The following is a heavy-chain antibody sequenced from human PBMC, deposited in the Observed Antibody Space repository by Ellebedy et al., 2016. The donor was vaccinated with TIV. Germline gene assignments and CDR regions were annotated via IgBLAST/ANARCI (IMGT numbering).Heavy chain of an antibody. J-gene: IGHJ5*02. CDR1: GGSISSYY. Sequence: SETLSLTCTVSGGSISSYYWSWIRQPPGKGLEWIGYIYYSGSTNYNPSLKSRVTISVDTSKNQFSLKLSSVTAADTAVYHCARHRSTFLRGYSSISWFDPWGQGTLVTVSS. D-gene: IGHD5-18*01. V-gene: IGHV4-59*08. CDR3: ARHRSTFLRGYSSISWFDP. CDR2: IYYSGST.